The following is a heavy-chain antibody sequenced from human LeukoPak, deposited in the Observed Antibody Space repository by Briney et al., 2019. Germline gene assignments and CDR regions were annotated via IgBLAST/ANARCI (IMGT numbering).Heavy chain of an antibody. V-gene: IGHV4-4*02. Sequence: PSETLSLTCAVSGGSISSSNWWSWVRQPPGEGLEWIGEIYHSGSTNYNPSLKSRVTISVDKSKNQFSLKLSSVTAADTAVYYCATNFRDGYNLDAFDIWGQGTMVTVSS. J-gene: IGHJ3*02. CDR3: ATNFRDGYNLDAFDI. D-gene: IGHD5-24*01. CDR1: GGSISSSNW. CDR2: IYHSGST.